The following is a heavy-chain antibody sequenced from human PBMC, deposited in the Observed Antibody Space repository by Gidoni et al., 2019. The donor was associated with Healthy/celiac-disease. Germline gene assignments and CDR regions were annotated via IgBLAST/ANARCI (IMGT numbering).Heavy chain of an antibody. D-gene: IGHD1-26*01. V-gene: IGHV3-7*05. CDR1: GFTFSSYW. CDR3: ARDGSIKGDDAFDI. J-gene: IGHJ3*02. Sequence: EVQLVESGGGLVQPGGSLRRSCAASGFTFSSYWMSWVRQAPGKGLEGVANIKQDGSEKYYVDSVKGRFTISRDNAKNSLYLQMNSMRAEDTAVYYCARDGSIKGDDAFDIWGQGTMVTVSS. CDR2: IKQDGSEK.